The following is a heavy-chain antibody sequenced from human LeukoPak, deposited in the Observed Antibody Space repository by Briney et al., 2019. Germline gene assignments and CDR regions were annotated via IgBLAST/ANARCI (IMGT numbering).Heavy chain of an antibody. Sequence: APVKVSCKASGYTFTSYGISWVRQAPGLGLEWLGWISAYIGNTNYAQKLQGRVTMTTDTSTSTAYMELRSLRSDDTAVYYCARVGNIVVVPAAPDYWGQGTLVTVSS. D-gene: IGHD2-2*01. CDR2: ISAYIGNT. CDR1: GYTFTSYG. V-gene: IGHV1-18*01. CDR3: ARVGNIVVVPAAPDY. J-gene: IGHJ4*02.